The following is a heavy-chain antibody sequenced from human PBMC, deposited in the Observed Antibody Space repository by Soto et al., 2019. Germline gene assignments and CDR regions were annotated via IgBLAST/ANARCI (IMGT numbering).Heavy chain of an antibody. J-gene: IGHJ5*02. V-gene: IGHV2-5*01. CDR3: AHRCYGNYPRDNWFDP. Sequence: GSGPTLVNPTQTLTLTCTFSGFSLTTAGAGVGWIRQPPGKALEWLALIYWNDDTRYSPSLKSRLTITKDTSKNQVVLTMTNMDPVDTATYYCAHRCYGNYPRDNWFDPWGQGILVTVSS. CDR2: IYWNDDT. D-gene: IGHD4-17*01. CDR1: GFSLTTAGAG.